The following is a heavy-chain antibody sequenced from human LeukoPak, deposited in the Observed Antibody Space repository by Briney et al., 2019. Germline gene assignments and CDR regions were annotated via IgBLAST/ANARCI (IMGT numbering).Heavy chain of an antibody. CDR2: ISNSGGST. Sequence: HPGGSLRLSCAASGFTFSTYAMNWVRQAPGKGLEWVSVISNSGGSTVYADSVKGRFTISRDNSKNTLYLQAKSLRAEDTAVYYCAKASITVAGTYFDYWGQGTLVTVSS. CDR1: GFTFSTYA. D-gene: IGHD6-19*01. J-gene: IGHJ4*02. CDR3: AKASITVAGTYFDY. V-gene: IGHV3-23*01.